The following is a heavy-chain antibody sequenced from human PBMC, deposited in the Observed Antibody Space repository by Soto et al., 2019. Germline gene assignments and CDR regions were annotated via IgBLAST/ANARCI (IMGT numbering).Heavy chain of an antibody. J-gene: IGHJ5*02. Sequence: SETLSLTCTVSGGSISSSNYFWGWIRQPPGKGLECIGSIYSSGTTYYNPSLKSRVTISVDTSKNQFSLKLISVTAADTAMYHCARHLLTQGFCSAGSCFSYNWFDPWGQGTLVTVSS. CDR3: ARHLLTQGFCSAGSCFSYNWFDP. CDR1: GGSISSSNYF. D-gene: IGHD2-15*01. V-gene: IGHV4-39*01. CDR2: IYSSGTT.